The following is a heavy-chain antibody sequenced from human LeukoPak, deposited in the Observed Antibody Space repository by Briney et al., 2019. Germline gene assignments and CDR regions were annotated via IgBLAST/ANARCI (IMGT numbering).Heavy chain of an antibody. Sequence: PSETLSLTCTVSGGSISSGSYYWSWIRQPAGKGLEWIGRIYTSGSTNYNPSLKSRVTISVDTSKNQFSLKLSSVTAADTAVYYCARSPWELLRTDAFDIWGQGTMVTVSS. CDR1: GGSISSGSYY. CDR2: IYTSGST. D-gene: IGHD1-26*01. V-gene: IGHV4-61*02. CDR3: ARSPWELLRTDAFDI. J-gene: IGHJ3*02.